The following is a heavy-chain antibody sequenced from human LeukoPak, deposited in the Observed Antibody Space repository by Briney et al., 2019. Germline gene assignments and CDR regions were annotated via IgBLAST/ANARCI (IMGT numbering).Heavy chain of an antibody. CDR2: INPNSGGT. Sequence: GASVKVSCKGSGYTFTGYYMHWVRQAPGQGLEWTGWINPNSGGTNYAQKFQGRVTMTRDTSISTAYMELSRLRSDDTAVYYCARGGQYVLHYDSSGYPPRGHWGQGTLVTVSS. CDR3: ARGGQYVLHYDSSGYPPRGH. J-gene: IGHJ4*02. CDR1: GYTFTGYY. V-gene: IGHV1-2*02. D-gene: IGHD3-22*01.